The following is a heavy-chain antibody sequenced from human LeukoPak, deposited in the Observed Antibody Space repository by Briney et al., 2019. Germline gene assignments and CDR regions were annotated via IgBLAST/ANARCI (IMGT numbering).Heavy chain of an antibody. J-gene: IGHJ5*02. CDR1: GGSVSSGSYY. CDR3: AREGHDILTGYYRAYNWFDP. Sequence: SETLSLTCTVSGGSVSSGSYYWSWIRQPPGKGLEWIGYIYYSGSTTYTPSLKSRVTISVDTSKNQFSLKLSSVTAADTAVYYCAREGHDILTGYYRAYNWFDPWGQGTLVTVSS. CDR2: IYYSGST. D-gene: IGHD3-9*01. V-gene: IGHV4-61*01.